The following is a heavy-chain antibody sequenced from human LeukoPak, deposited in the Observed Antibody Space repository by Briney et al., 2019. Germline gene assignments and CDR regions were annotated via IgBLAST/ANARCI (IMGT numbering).Heavy chain of an antibody. CDR1: GYTFTSYY. J-gene: IGHJ3*02. Sequence: ASVKVSCKASGYTFTSYYMHWVREAPGQGLEWMGIINPSGGSTSYAQKLQGRVTMTRDTSTSTAYMELSSLRSEDTAVYYCARVVGGYDSSGYWDDAFDICGQGTMVTVSS. CDR3: ARVVGGYDSSGYWDDAFDI. D-gene: IGHD3-22*01. V-gene: IGHV1-46*01. CDR2: INPSGGST.